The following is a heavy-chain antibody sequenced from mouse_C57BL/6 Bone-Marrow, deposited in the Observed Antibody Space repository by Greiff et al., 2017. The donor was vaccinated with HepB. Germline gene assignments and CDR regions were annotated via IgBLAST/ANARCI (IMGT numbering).Heavy chain of an antibody. V-gene: IGHV1-82*01. D-gene: IGHD1-1*01. J-gene: IGHJ2*01. CDR1: GYAFSSSW. CDR2: IYPGDGDT. Sequence: VQLQQSGPELVKPGASVKISCKASGYAFSSSWMNWVKQRPGKGLEWIGRIYPGDGDTNYNGKFKGKATLTADKSSSTAYMQLSSLTSEDSAVYFGARRAFITTVVAVGNFDYWGQGTTLTVSS. CDR3: ARRAFITTVVAVGNFDY.